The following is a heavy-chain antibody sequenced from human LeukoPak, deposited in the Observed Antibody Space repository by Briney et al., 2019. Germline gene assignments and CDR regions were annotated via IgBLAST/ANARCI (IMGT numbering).Heavy chain of an antibody. D-gene: IGHD2-15*01. Sequence: RAPVKVSCKASGYTFSSYAMHWVRPAPGQRLEWMGWINAGNGNTKYSQKFQDRITFTSDTSASTAYMELSSLRSEDTAVYYCAIHCSGGSCSRSYYFDYWGQGTLVTVSS. V-gene: IGHV1-3*01. CDR2: INAGNGNT. CDR1: GYTFSSYA. J-gene: IGHJ4*02. CDR3: AIHCSGGSCSRSYYFDY.